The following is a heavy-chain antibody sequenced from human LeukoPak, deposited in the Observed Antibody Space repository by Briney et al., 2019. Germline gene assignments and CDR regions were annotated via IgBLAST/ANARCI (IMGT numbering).Heavy chain of an antibody. CDR2: IIPIFGTA. V-gene: IGHV1-69*13. D-gene: IGHD2-15*01. CDR3: ARVRHCSGGSCYSAPYYYYGMDV. J-gene: IGHJ6*02. Sequence: ASVEVSCKASGGTFSSYAISWVRQAPGQGLEWMGGIIPIFGTANYAQKFQGRVTITADESTSTAYMELSSLRSEDTAVYYCARVRHCSGGSCYSAPYYYYGMDVWGQGTTVTVSS. CDR1: GGTFSSYA.